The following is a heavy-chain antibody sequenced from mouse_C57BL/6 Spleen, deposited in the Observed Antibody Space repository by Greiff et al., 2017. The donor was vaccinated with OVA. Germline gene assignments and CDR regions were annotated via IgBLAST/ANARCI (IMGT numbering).Heavy chain of an antibody. D-gene: IGHD6-1*01. J-gene: IGHJ3*01. V-gene: IGHV1-74*01. CDR2: IHPSDSDT. Sequence: VQLQQPGAELVKPGASVKVSCKASGYTFTSYWMHWVKQRPGQGLEWIGRIHPSDSDTNYNQKFKGKATLTVDKSSSTAYMQLSSRTSENSAVYYCAPYCSDGSPLWFAYWGQGTLVTVAA. CDR1: GYTFTSYW. CDR3: APYCSDGSPLWFAY.